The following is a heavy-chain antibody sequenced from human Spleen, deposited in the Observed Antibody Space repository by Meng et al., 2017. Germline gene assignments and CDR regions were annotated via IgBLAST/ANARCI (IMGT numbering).Heavy chain of an antibody. J-gene: IGHJ6*01. CDR3: ARDLSWYCSSTSCYSYYGMDV. V-gene: IGHV3-66*02. Sequence: GESLKISCAASGFTVSSNYMSWVRQAPGKGLEWVSVIYSGGSTYYADYVKGRFTISRDNSKNTLYLQMNSLRAEDTAVYYCARDLSWYCSSTSCYSYYGMDVWGQGTTVTGSS. CDR1: GFTVSSNY. D-gene: IGHD2-2*01. CDR2: IYSGGST.